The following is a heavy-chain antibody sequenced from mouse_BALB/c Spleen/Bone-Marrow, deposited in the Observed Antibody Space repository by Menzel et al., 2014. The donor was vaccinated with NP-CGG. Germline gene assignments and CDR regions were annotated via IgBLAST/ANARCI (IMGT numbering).Heavy chain of an antibody. CDR2: IRNKANGYTT. J-gene: IGHJ2*01. V-gene: IGHV7-3*02. Sequence: VQLQQSGGGLVQPGGSLRLSCATSGFTFTDYYMNWVRQPPGKALEWLVFIRNKANGYTTEYSASVKGRFTISRDNSQNILYLQMNTLRAEDSATYYCARDKGRVFFDYWGQGTTLTVSS. CDR3: ARDKGRVFFDY. CDR1: GFTFTDYY.